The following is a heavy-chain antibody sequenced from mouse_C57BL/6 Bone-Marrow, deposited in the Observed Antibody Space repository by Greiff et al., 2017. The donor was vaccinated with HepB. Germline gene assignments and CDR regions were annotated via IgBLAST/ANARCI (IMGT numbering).Heavy chain of an antibody. V-gene: IGHV1-54*01. J-gene: IGHJ3*01. CDR2: INPGSGGT. CDR3: ARRPYYYGTAWFAY. CDR1: GYAFTNYL. Sequence: QVQLQQSGAELVRPGTSVKVSCKASGYAFTNYLIEWVKQRPGQGLEWIGVINPGSGGTNYNEKFKGKATLTADKSSSTAYMQLSSLTSEDSAVYFCARRPYYYGTAWFAYWGRGTRVTVSA. D-gene: IGHD1-1*01.